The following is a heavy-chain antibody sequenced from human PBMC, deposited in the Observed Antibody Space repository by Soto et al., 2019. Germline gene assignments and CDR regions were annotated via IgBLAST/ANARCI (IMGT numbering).Heavy chain of an antibody. Sequence: ASVKVSCKASRGTFSSYAISWVRQAPGQGLEWMGGIIPIFGTANYAQKFQGRVTITADESTSTAYMELSSLRSEDTAVYYCARHTPPYDSSGYYPHAEYVQHWGQGTLVTVSS. J-gene: IGHJ1*01. CDR2: IIPIFGTA. CDR3: ARHTPPYDSSGYYPHAEYVQH. D-gene: IGHD3-22*01. V-gene: IGHV1-69*13. CDR1: RGTFSSYA.